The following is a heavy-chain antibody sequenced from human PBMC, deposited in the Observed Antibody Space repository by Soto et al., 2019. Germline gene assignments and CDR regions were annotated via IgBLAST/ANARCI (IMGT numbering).Heavy chain of an antibody. J-gene: IGHJ2*01. CDR1: GYSVSSHTAV. Sequence: SHTLSLTCGISGYSVSSHTAVWHWIRQSPSRSLEWLGRTYYRSKWHSGYAVSVRSRTTISPDTSKNRFSLQLNSVTPDDTDIEDWAIRGPGRLGLEWGR. CDR3: AIRGPGRLGLE. CDR2: TYYRSKWHS. D-gene: IGHD3-3*01. V-gene: IGHV6-1*01.